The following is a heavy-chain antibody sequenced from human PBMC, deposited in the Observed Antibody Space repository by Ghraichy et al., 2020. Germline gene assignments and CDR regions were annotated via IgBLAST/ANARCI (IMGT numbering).Heavy chain of an antibody. V-gene: IGHV4-59*01. CDR2: IYYSGST. Sequence: SETLSLTCTVSGGSISSYYWSWIRQPPGKGLEWIGYIYYSGSTNYNPSLKSRVTISVDTSKNQFSLKLSSVTAADTAVYYCARVYSYGSYYFDYWGQGTLVTVSS. J-gene: IGHJ4*02. D-gene: IGHD5-18*01. CDR3: ARVYSYGSYYFDY. CDR1: GGSISSYY.